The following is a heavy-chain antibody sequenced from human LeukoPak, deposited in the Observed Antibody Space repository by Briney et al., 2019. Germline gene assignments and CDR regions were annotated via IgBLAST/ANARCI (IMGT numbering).Heavy chain of an antibody. CDR1: GGSISSYY. V-gene: IGHV4-59*12. J-gene: IGHJ4*02. D-gene: IGHD3-3*01. CDR2: IYYSGST. CDR3: AQSYYDFWSGPIGY. Sequence: SETLSLTCTVSGGSISSYYWSWIRQPPGKGLEWIGYIYYSGSTNYNPSLKGRVTISVDTSKNQFSLKLTSVTAADTAVYYCAQSYYDFWSGPIGYWGQGILVTVSS.